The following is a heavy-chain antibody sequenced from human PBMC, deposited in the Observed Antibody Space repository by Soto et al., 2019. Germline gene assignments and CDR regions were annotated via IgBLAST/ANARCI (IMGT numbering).Heavy chain of an antibody. V-gene: IGHV5-10-1*01. CDR3: ARHAGYYDSSGYYGY. J-gene: IGHJ4*02. D-gene: IGHD3-22*01. Sequence: PGESLKISCKGSGYSFTSYWISWVRQMPGKGLEWMGRIDPSDSYTNYSPSFQGHVTISADKSISTAYLQWSSLKASDTAMYYCARHAGYYDSSGYYGYWGQGTLVTVSS. CDR2: IDPSDSYT. CDR1: GYSFTSYW.